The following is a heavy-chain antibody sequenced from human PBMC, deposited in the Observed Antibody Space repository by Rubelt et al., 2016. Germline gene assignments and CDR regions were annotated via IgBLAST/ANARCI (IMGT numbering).Heavy chain of an antibody. D-gene: IGHD4-17*01. CDR3: ARGRDGDRMGC. Sequence: QVQLQQWGAGLLKPSETLSLTCAVYGGSFSGYYRSWIRQPPGKGLEWIGEINHSGSTYYNPSLKSRVTISVDTSKNQFSLRLGSVTAADTAVYYCARGRDGDRMGCWGQGTLVTVSS. CDR2: INHSGST. J-gene: IGHJ4*02. CDR1: GGSFSGYY. V-gene: IGHV4-34*01.